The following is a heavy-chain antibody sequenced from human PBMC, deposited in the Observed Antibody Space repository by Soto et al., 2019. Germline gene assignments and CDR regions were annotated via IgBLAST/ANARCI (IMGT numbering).Heavy chain of an antibody. CDR3: AIGGVRGKGVLDY. J-gene: IGHJ4*02. V-gene: IGHV4-31*03. CDR1: GGSISSGGYY. Sequence: QVQLQESGPGLVKPSQTLSLTCTVSGGSISSGGYYWSWIRQHPGKGLEWIGYIYYSGSTYYNPSLKSRVTISADASKNQFALEPSSVTAADTAVYYCAIGGVRGKGVLDYWGQGTLVTVSS. CDR2: IYYSGST. D-gene: IGHD3-10*01.